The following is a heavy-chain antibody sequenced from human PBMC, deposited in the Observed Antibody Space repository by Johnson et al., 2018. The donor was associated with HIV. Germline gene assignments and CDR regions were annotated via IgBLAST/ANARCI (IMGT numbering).Heavy chain of an antibody. J-gene: IGHJ3*02. V-gene: IGHV3-30*18. D-gene: IGHD6-19*01. CDR2: ISYDGSNK. CDR1: GFTFSSYG. CDR3: AKAHRGIAVALVAFDI. Sequence: QVQLVESGGGVVQPGRSLRLSCAASGFTFSSYGMHWVRQAPGKGLEWVAVISYDGSNKYYADSVKGRFTISRDNSKNTLYLQMNSLRAEYTAVYYCAKAHRGIAVALVAFDIWGQWTMVTVSS.